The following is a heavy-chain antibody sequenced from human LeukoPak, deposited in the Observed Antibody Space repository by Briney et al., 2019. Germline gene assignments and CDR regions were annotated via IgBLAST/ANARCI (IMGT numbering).Heavy chain of an antibody. V-gene: IGHV3-20*04. J-gene: IGHJ4*02. CDR2: INWNGGST. CDR3: ARGSYYDFWSGYYLIAY. D-gene: IGHD3-3*01. Sequence: GGSLRLSCAASGFTFDDYGMSWVRQAPGKGLEWVSGINWNGGSTGYADSVKGRFTISRDNAKNTLYLQMNSLRAEDTAVYYCARGSYYDFWSGYYLIAYWGQGTLVTVSS. CDR1: GFTFDDYG.